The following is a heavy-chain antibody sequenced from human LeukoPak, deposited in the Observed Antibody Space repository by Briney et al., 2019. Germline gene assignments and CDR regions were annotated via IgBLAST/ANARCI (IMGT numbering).Heavy chain of an antibody. CDR1: GGSSSIYY. CDR2: IHPSGST. V-gene: IGHV4-4*09. J-gene: IGHJ4*02. CDR3: VRPGQSSWWVYFNY. D-gene: IGHD2-15*01. Sequence: SETLSLTCTVSGGSSSIYYWTWIRQPPGKGLEWIGYIHPSGSTDYNPSLKSRVTMSVDTSKNQFSLRLSSVTAADTAVYYCVRPGQSSWWVYFNYWGQGTVATVSS.